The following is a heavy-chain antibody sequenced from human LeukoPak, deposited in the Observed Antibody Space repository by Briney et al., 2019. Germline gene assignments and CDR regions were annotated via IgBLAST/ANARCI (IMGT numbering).Heavy chain of an antibody. CDR3: ASDYYDSSGYYFPRNYYYYYGMDV. V-gene: IGHV3-30*19. CDR1: GFTFSSYG. CDR2: ISYDGSKK. Sequence: PGRSLRLSCAASGFTFSSYGMHWVRQAPGKGLEWVAVISYDGSKKYYADSVKGRFTISRDNSKNTLYLQMNSLRAEDTAVYYCASDYYDSSGYYFPRNYYYYYGMDVWGQGTTVTVSS. J-gene: IGHJ6*02. D-gene: IGHD3-22*01.